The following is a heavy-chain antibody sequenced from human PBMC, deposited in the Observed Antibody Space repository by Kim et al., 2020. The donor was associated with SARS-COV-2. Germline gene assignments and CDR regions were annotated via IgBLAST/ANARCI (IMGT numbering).Heavy chain of an antibody. CDR3: VRGMEDSRGWDWLPQSNYSHGMDV. D-gene: IGHD3-22*01. CDR1: GFTFSSHW. V-gene: IGHV3-7*04. J-gene: IGHJ6*02. Sequence: GGSLRLSCVASGFTFSSHWMTWVRQAPGKGLEWVANIKQDGSEKYYADSVKGRFTISRDNARNSLYLQMNSLRAEDTAVYYCVRGMEDSRGWDWLPQSNYSHGMDVWGQGTTVTVSS. CDR2: IKQDGSEK.